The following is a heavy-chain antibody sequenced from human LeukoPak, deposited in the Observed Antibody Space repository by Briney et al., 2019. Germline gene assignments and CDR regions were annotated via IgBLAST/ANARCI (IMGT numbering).Heavy chain of an antibody. CDR3: ARHPTGYPNWFDS. CDR1: GGSSTTIPYN. Sequence: PSETLSLXCTVSGGSSTTIPYNWGWTRQPPGKGPEWIGTISYVGTTYYEPSLKSRVTMSIDTSKNQFSLNLNSATAADTAVYYCARHPTGYPNWFDSWGQGTLVIVSS. V-gene: IGHV4-39*01. J-gene: IGHJ5*01. D-gene: IGHD3-9*01. CDR2: ISYVGTT.